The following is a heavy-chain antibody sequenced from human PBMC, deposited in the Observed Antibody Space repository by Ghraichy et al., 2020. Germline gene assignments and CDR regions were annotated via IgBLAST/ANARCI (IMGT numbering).Heavy chain of an antibody. CDR3: ARHSRIGGDF. Sequence: SQTLSLTCTVDSIKSTGHYWGWVRQPPGKGLEWIASIHYSGITYKNPSLQSRLTTSVDTSKNQISLNLTSVTAGDTAVYFCARHSRIGGDFWGPGTLVIVSS. V-gene: IGHV4-39*01. CDR1: DSIKSTGHY. CDR2: IHYSGIT. J-gene: IGHJ4*02. D-gene: IGHD2/OR15-2a*01.